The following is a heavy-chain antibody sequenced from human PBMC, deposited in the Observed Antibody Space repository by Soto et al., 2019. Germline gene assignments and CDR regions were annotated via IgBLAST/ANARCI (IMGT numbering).Heavy chain of an antibody. Sequence: ASLKVSCKXSGYTFTRYTMNWVRQATGQRLEWMGWINPDNGNTKSSQKFQDRVIITRDTSASTAYMDLSSLRSEDTAVYYCARGIATGQLDPWGQGTLVTVSS. CDR3: ARGIATGQLDP. CDR1: GYTFTRYT. CDR2: INPDNGNT. V-gene: IGHV1-3*01. J-gene: IGHJ5*02. D-gene: IGHD2-15*01.